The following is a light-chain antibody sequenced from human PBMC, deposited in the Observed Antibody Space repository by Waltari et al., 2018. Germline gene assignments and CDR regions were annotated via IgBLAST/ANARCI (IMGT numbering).Light chain of an antibody. CDR3: QQYNNWPPWT. CDR1: QSVMNN. V-gene: IGKV3-15*01. J-gene: IGKJ1*01. Sequence: EIVMTQSPATLSVYPGESATLSCRASQSVMNNLVWYQPKPGQAPRLLIYGASTRVTGIPARFSGSGSGTEFTLTISSLQSEDFAVYYGQQYNNWPPWTFGQGTKVEIK. CDR2: GAS.